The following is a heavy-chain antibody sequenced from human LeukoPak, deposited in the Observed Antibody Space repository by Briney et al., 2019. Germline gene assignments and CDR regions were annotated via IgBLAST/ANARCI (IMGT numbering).Heavy chain of an antibody. J-gene: IGHJ5*02. Sequence: PSETLSLTCAVYGVSFSGYYWSWIRQPPGKGLEWIGEINHSGSTNYNPSLKSRVTISVDTSKNQFSLKLSSVTAADTAVYYCARGPMTMVRGMRRGLNWFDPWGQGTLVTVSS. D-gene: IGHD3-10*01. CDR1: GVSFSGYY. V-gene: IGHV4-34*01. CDR2: INHSGST. CDR3: ARGPMTMVRGMRRGLNWFDP.